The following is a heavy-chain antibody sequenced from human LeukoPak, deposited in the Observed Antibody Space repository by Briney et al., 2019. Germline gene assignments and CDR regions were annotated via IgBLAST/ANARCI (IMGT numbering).Heavy chain of an antibody. D-gene: IGHD3-10*01. J-gene: IGHJ4*02. CDR3: ARDPYRFGSSAPFDY. CDR2: INHSGST. CDR1: GGSFSGYY. Sequence: SETLSLTCAVYGGSFSGYYWSWIRQPPGKGLEWIGEINHSGSTNYNPSLKSRVAISVDTSKNQFSLKLSSVTAADTAVYYCARDPYRFGSSAPFDYWGQGTPVTVSS. V-gene: IGHV4-34*01.